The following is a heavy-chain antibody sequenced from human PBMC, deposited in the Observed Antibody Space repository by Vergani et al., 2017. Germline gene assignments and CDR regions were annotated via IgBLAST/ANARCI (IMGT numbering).Heavy chain of an antibody. V-gene: IGHV4-61*08. Sequence: QVQLQESGPGLVKSSQTLSLTCTVSGGSISSGDYYWSWIRQPPGKGLEWIGYIYYSGSTNYNPSLKSRVTISVDTSKNQFSLKLSSVTAADTAVYYCARAGRWYYYYYMDVWGKGTTVTVS. CDR3: ARAGRWYYYYYMDV. CDR2: IYYSGST. CDR1: GGSISSGDYY. D-gene: IGHD4-23*01. J-gene: IGHJ6*03.